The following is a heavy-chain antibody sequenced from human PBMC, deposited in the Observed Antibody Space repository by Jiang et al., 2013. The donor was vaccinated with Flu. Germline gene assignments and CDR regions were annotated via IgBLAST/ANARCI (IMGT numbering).Heavy chain of an antibody. CDR3: ARQVWEHAFDI. D-gene: IGHD1-26*01. V-gene: IGHV4-59*08. CDR1: GGSISSYY. J-gene: IGHJ3*02. Sequence: GSGLVKPSETLSLTCTVSGGSISSYYWSWIRQPPGKGLEWIGYIYYSGSTNYNPSLKSRVTISVDTSKNQFSLKLSSVTAADTAVYYCARQVWEHAFDIWGQGTMVTVSS. CDR2: IYYSGST.